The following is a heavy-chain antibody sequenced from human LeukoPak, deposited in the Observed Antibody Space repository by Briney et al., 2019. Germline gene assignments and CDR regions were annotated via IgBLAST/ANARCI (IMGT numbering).Heavy chain of an antibody. CDR1: GFTFSSYA. CDR2: ISDSVGGT. CDR3: ARDFGITGDV. V-gene: IGHV3-23*01. J-gene: IGHJ6*04. D-gene: IGHD3-10*01. Sequence: GGSLRLSCAASGFTFSSYAMSWVRQAPGKGLDWVSLISDSVGGTYYADSVKGRFTISRDNAKNSLYLQMNSLRAEDTAVYYCARDFGITGDVWGKGTTVTVSS.